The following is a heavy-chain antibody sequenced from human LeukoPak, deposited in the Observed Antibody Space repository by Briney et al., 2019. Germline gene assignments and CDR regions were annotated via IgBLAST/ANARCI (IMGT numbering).Heavy chain of an antibody. V-gene: IGHV7-4-1*02. CDR2: INTNTGNP. CDR3: ARDGGHGEILPRSFDY. D-gene: IGHD3-10*01. Sequence: ASVKVSCKASGYTFTDYAMNWVRQAPGQGLEWMGWINTNTGNPTYAQGFTGRFVFSLDTSVSTAYLQISSLKAEDTAVYYCARDGGHGEILPRSFDYWGQGTLVTVSS. J-gene: IGHJ4*02. CDR1: GYTFTDYA.